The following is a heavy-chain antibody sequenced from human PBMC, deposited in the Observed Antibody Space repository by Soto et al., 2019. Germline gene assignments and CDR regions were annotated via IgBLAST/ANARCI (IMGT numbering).Heavy chain of an antibody. J-gene: IGHJ4*02. CDR3: ATGIAVAGTVVTAMFDY. D-gene: IGHD6-19*01. V-gene: IGHV1-24*01. Sequence: ASVKVSCKVSGYTLTELSMHWVRQAPVKGLEWMGGFDPEDGETIYAQKFQGRVTMTEDTSTDTAYMELSSLRSEDTAVYYCATGIAVAGTVVTAMFDYWGQGTLVTVSS. CDR1: GYTLTELS. CDR2: FDPEDGET.